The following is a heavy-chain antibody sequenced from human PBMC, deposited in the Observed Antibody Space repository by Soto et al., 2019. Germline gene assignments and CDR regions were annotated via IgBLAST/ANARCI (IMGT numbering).Heavy chain of an antibody. Sequence: ASVKVSCKASGYTFTSYGISWVRQAPGQGLEWMGWISAYNGNTNYAQKLQGRVTMTTDTSTSTAYMELRSLRSDDTAVYYCARFYYDCSCSSFDYWGQGTLVTVSS. CDR1: GYTFTSYG. D-gene: IGHD3-22*01. V-gene: IGHV1-18*04. CDR2: ISAYNGNT. CDR3: ARFYYDCSCSSFDY. J-gene: IGHJ4*02.